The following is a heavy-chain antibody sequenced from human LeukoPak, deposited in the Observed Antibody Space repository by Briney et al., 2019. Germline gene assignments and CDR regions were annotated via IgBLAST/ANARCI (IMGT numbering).Heavy chain of an antibody. J-gene: IGHJ4*02. CDR3: ATNHYDILTGYYNVHHFDY. D-gene: IGHD3-9*01. CDR2: FDPEDGET. CDR1: GYTLTELS. V-gene: IGHV1-24*01. Sequence: ASVKVSCTVSGYTLTELSMHWVRQAPGKGLEWMGGFDPEDGETIYTQKFQGRVTMTEDTSTDTAYMELSSLISEDTAMYCCATNHYDILTGYYNVHHFDYWGQGTLVTVSS.